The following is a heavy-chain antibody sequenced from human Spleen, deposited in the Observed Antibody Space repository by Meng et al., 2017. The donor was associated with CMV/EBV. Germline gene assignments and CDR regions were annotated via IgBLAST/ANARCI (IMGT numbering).Heavy chain of an antibody. CDR2: INPSDGSI. D-gene: IGHD2-2*01. J-gene: IGHJ4*02. CDR1: GYTFTSYA. CDR3: ARDIVAVPAAPFYYFDY. V-gene: IGHV1-46*01. Sequence: ASVKVSCKASGYTFTSYAMNWVRQAPGQGLEWMGIINPSDGSISYSQKFQGRVTMTRDTSTSTVYMELSSLRSEDTALYFCARDIVAVPAAPFYYFDYWGQGTLVTVSS.